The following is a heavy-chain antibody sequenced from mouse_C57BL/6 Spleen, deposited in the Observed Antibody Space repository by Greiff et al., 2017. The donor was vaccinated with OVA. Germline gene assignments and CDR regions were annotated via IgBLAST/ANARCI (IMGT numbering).Heavy chain of an antibody. CDR1: GYTFTDYE. CDR2: IDPETGGT. V-gene: IGHV1-15*01. D-gene: IGHD1-1*01. J-gene: IGHJ2*01. Sequence: QVQLKQSGAELVKPGASVTLSCKASGYTFTDYEMHWVKQTPVHGLEWIGAIDPETGGTTYNQKFKGKATLTADKSSSTAYMELRSLTSEDSAVYYCTRAAVITTVVDDYWGQGTTVTVSS. CDR3: TRAAVITTVVDDY.